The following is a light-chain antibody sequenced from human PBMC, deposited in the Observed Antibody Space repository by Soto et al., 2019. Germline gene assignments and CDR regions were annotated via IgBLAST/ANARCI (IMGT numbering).Light chain of an antibody. CDR2: EVS. J-gene: IGLJ3*02. CDR3: SSYTSTLRVV. Sequence: QSALTQPASVSGSPGQSITISCTGTSSDVGGYIYVSWCQQHPGKAPKLMIYEVSNRPSGVSNRFSGSKSGNTASLTISGLQAEDEADYYCSSYTSTLRVVFGGGTKVTVL. V-gene: IGLV2-14*01. CDR1: SSDVGGYIY.